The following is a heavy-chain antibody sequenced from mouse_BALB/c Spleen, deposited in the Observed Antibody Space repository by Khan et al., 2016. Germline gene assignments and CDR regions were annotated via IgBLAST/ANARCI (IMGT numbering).Heavy chain of an antibody. V-gene: IGHV9-3*02. CDR3: ASSGGNFDY. CDR1: GYTFTNYG. D-gene: IGHD1-1*01. CDR2: INTNTGEP. Sequence: QIQLVQSGPELKKPGETVKISCKASGYTFTNYGMNWVKQAPGKGLKWMGWINTNTGEPTYAEEFKGRFAFSLETSASTAYWQINNHKNEDTGTYCCASSGGNFDYWGQGTTLTVSS. J-gene: IGHJ2*01.